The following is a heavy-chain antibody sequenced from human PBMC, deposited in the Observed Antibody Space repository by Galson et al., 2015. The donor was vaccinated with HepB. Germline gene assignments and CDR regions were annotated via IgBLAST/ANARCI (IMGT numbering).Heavy chain of an antibody. CDR2: ISSSSSYI. CDR3: ARDQLTGPYAFDI. J-gene: IGHJ3*02. D-gene: IGHD1-14*01. Sequence: SLRLSCAASGFTFSSYSMNWVRQAPGKGLEWVSSISSSSSYIYYADSVKGRFTISRDNAKNSLYLQMNSLRAEDTAVYYCARDQLTGPYAFDIWGQGTMVTVSS. V-gene: IGHV3-21*01. CDR1: GFTFSSYS.